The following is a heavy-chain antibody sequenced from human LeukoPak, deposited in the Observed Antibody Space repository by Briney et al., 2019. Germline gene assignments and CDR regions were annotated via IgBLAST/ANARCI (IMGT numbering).Heavy chain of an antibody. CDR1: GGSISSYY. CDR2: IYYSGST. J-gene: IGHJ4*02. CDR3: ARGPPPDFDY. V-gene: IGHV4-59*12. Sequence: SETLSLTCTVSGGSISSYYWSWIRQPPGKGLEWIGYIYYSGSTNYNPSLKSRVTLSVDTSKNQFSLKLSSVTAADTAVYYCARGPPPDFDYWGRGTLVTVSS.